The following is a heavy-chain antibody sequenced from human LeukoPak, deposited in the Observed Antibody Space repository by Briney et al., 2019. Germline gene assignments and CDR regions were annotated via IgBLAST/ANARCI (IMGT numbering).Heavy chain of an antibody. D-gene: IGHD4-17*01. J-gene: IGHJ2*01. CDR2: IREDGRET. Sequence: GGSLRLSCAASGFTFRNYWMSWVRQAPGKGLEWVANIREDGRETFYVDSVKGRFTISRDNAKDSLDLEMNSLRAEDAALYYCARVPTVTGRGHWYLDLWGRGTLVTVSS. CDR3: ARVPTVTGRGHWYLDL. CDR1: GFTFRNYW. V-gene: IGHV3-7*01.